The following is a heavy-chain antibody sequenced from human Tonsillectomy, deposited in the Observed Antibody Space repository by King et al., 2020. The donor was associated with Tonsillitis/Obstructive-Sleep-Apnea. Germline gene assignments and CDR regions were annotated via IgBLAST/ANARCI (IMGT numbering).Heavy chain of an antibody. D-gene: IGHD1-26*01. V-gene: IGHV3-11*05. Sequence: VQLVESGGGLVKPGGSLRLSCEGSGFTFSDYYMTGIRQPPGRGLEWISDISRGATRTNYADSVKGRFTVSRDDGKNSLYLQMNSLRAEDTAVYFCARHPRGEWDLLSFFDYWGHGTLVTVSS. CDR1: GFTFSDYY. CDR2: ISRGATRT. J-gene: IGHJ4*01. CDR3: ARHPRGEWDLLSFFDY.